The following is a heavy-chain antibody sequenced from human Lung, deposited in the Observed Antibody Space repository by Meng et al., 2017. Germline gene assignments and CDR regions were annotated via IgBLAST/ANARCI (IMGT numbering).Heavy chain of an antibody. D-gene: IGHD3-10*01. J-gene: IGHJ6*02. CDR3: ARPTSTMVRGRITQFYYKLYAMDV. CDR2: ISGYNGNT. V-gene: IGHV1-18*01. Sequence: ASVKVSCKASGYTFSSYAINWLRQAPGQGLEWMGWISGYNGNTNYAQKFQGRVTMTTDTSTSTAYMELRSLRSDDTAVYYCARPTSTMVRGRITQFYYKLYAMDVWGQGTTVTVSS. CDR1: GYTFSSYA.